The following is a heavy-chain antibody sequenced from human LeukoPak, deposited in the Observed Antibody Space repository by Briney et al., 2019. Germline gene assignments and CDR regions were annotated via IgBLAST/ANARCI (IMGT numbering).Heavy chain of an antibody. CDR3: AKDSSLSLISGYYFDY. CDR1: RFIFSSYG. J-gene: IGHJ4*02. CDR2: IRYDGNNK. D-gene: IGHD1-14*01. Sequence: GGSLRLSCAASRFIFSSYGMHWVRQAPGKGLEWVAFIRYDGNNKYYADSVKGRFTISRDNSKNTLYLQMNSLRAEDTAVYYCAKDSSLSLISGYYFDYWGQGTLVTVSS. V-gene: IGHV3-30*02.